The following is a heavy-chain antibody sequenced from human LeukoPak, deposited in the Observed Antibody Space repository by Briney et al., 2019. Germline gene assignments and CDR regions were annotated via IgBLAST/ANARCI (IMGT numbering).Heavy chain of an antibody. CDR3: RVLRYFDWIYFDY. Sequence: GGSLRLSCAASGFTFSSYWMTWVRQAPGKGPECVAKMKQDGSEKDYVDSVKGRFTISRDNAKNSLNLQMSSLRVEDTAVYYCRVLRYFDWIYFDYWGQGTLVTVSS. CDR2: MKQDGSEK. CDR1: GFTFSSYW. J-gene: IGHJ4*02. V-gene: IGHV3-7*01. D-gene: IGHD3-9*01.